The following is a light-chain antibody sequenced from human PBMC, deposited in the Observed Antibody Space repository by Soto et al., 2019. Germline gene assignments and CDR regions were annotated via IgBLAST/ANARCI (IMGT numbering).Light chain of an antibody. CDR3: QHYNSYSEA. J-gene: IGKJ1*01. CDR2: KAS. CDR1: QTISSL. V-gene: IGKV1-5*03. Sequence: IQITRSPSTLYGSVGDRVTITCRASQTISSLLAWYQQKPGKAPKLLIYKASTLKSGVPSRFSGSGSGTEFTLTISSLQPDDFATYYCQHYNSYSEAFGQGTKVDIK.